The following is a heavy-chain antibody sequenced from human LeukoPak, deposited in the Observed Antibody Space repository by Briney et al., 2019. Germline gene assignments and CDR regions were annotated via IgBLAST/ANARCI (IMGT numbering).Heavy chain of an antibody. Sequence: GGSLRLSCAASGFTFSSYAMHWVRQAPGKGLEWVAVISYDGSNKYYADSVKGRFTISRDNSKNTLYLQMNSLRAEDTAVYYCAMPSQQLWSTVRGVEYSFDYWGQGTLVTVSS. J-gene: IGHJ4*02. D-gene: IGHD6-13*01. CDR1: GFTFSSYA. V-gene: IGHV3-30-3*01. CDR2: ISYDGSNK. CDR3: AMPSQQLWSTVRGVEYSFDY.